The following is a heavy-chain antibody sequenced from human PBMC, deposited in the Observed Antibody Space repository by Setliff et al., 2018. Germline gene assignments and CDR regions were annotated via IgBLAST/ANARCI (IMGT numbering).Heavy chain of an antibody. V-gene: IGHV1-69*05. J-gene: IGHJ6*03. CDR1: GGTFSSYG. D-gene: IGHD5-18*01. CDR2: TIPIFDST. Sequence: SVKVSCKASGGTFSSYGISWVRQAPGQGLEWMGGTIPIFDSTNYAQKFQDRVTIITDESTSTAYMELSSLRTEDTAVYYCAREGVDTRSSTDYRYYMDVWGKGTTVTVSS. CDR3: AREGVDTRSSTDYRYYMDV.